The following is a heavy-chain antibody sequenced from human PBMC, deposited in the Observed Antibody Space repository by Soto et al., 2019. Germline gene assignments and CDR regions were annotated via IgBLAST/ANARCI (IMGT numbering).Heavy chain of an antibody. Sequence: GGSLRLSCVASGFTFSDFGMHWVRQVPGKGLEWLAVISEDAETDFHADSVKGRFTVSRDNFKGTLYLQMNSLTKDDSAVYFCAKAPFRRPYYFYGMDVWGQGTTVTVSS. CDR2: ISEDAETD. V-gene: IGHV3-30*18. J-gene: IGHJ6*02. CDR1: GFTFSDFG. CDR3: AKAPFRRPYYFYGMDV. D-gene: IGHD3-10*01.